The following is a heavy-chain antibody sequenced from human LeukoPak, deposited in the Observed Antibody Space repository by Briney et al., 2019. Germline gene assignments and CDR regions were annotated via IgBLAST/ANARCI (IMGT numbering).Heavy chain of an antibody. CDR2: INPSGDNT. J-gene: IGHJ5*02. CDR1: GYTFTPYY. D-gene: IGHD4-17*01. Sequence: GASMKVSCKASGYTFTPYYTHWVRQAPGQGLEWMAMINPSGDNTIYAQKFQGRVTMTRDTSTNTVYMELSSLTSEDTAIYYCACDYGNNWFDPWGQGTLVTVSS. V-gene: IGHV1-46*03. CDR3: ACDYGNNWFDP.